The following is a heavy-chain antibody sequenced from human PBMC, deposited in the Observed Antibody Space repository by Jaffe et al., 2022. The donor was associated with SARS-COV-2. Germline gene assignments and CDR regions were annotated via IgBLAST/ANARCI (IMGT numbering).Heavy chain of an antibody. Sequence: EVQLLESGGGLVQPGGSLRLSCAASGFTFSSYAMSWVRQAPGKGLEWVSAISGSGGSTYYADSVKGRFTISRDNSKNTLYLQMNSLRAEDTAVYYCAKDTTQQWLVQPPNWYFDLWGRGTLVTVSS. J-gene: IGHJ2*01. CDR2: ISGSGGST. D-gene: IGHD6-19*01. CDR1: GFTFSSYA. CDR3: AKDTTQQWLVQPPNWYFDL. V-gene: IGHV3-23*01.